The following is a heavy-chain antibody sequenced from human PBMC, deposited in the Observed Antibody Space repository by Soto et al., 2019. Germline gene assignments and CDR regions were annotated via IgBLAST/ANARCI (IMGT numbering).Heavy chain of an antibody. CDR1: GDSVSSTSAA. V-gene: IGHV6-1*01. CDR3: ARGSYYSGWV. D-gene: IGHD6-19*01. CDR2: TYYRSKWYS. Sequence: SQTLSLTCAISGDSVSSTSAAWSWSRQSPSRGLEWLGRTYYRSKWYSDYAVSVKSRITITPDTSKNQFSLQLNSVTPEDTAVYYCARGSYYSGWVWGQGTLVTVSS. J-gene: IGHJ4*02.